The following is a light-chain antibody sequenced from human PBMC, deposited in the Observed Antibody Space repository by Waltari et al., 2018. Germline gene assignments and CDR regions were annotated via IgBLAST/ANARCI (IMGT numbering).Light chain of an antibody. CDR2: GNT. CDR1: RPHIGAGYD. CDR3: QSYDSSLGGSV. J-gene: IGLJ2*01. V-gene: IGLV1-40*01. Sequence: QSVLTPPASVSGAPGPRVPISCPGSRPHIGAGYDCKRYQQLPGEAPKLLIYGNTNRPSGVPDRVSGSKSGTSASLAITGLRADDEADYYCQSYDSSLGGSVFGGGTKLTVL.